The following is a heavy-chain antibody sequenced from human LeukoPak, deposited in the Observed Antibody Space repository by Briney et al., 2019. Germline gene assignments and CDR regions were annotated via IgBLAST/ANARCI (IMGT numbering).Heavy chain of an antibody. CDR1: GYTFTSYY. V-gene: IGHV1-46*01. CDR3: ARDPTIFGVVISWFDP. D-gene: IGHD3-3*01. Sequence: ASVKVSCKASGYTFTSYYMHWVRQAPGQGLEWMGIINPSGGSTSYAQKFQGRVTMTRDTSTSTVYMELSSLRSEDTAVYYCARDPTIFGVVISWFDPWGQGTLVTVSS. J-gene: IGHJ5*02. CDR2: INPSGGST.